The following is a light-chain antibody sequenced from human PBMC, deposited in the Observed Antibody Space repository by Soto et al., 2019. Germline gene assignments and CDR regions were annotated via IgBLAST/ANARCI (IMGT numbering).Light chain of an antibody. CDR2: AAS. J-gene: IGKJ1*01. Sequence: DIQMSQSPSTLSGSVGDTVTVTCRASQSISSYLNWYQQKPGKAPNLLMYAASSLQSGVPARFSGSGSGTDFTLTISSLQPEDFATYYCQQSCSTPRTFGQGTKVDNK. V-gene: IGKV1-39*01. CDR1: QSISSY. CDR3: QQSCSTPRT.